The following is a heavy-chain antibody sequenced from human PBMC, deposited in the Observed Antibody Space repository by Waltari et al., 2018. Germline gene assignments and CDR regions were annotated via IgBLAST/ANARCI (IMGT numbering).Heavy chain of an antibody. CDR2: INPNSGGT. Sequence: QVQLVQSGAEVKKPGASVKVSCKASGYTFTGYYMHWVRQAPGQGLEWMGWINPNSGGTNYAQKFQGRVTMTRDTSISTAYMELSRLGSDDTAVYYCARILTIRYGEEQYNWFDPWGQGTLVTVSS. V-gene: IGHV1-2*02. CDR3: ARILTIRYGEEQYNWFDP. CDR1: GYTFTGYY. D-gene: IGHD3-10*01. J-gene: IGHJ5*02.